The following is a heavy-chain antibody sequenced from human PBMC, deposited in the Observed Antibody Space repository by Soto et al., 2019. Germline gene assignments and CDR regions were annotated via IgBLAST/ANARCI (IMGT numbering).Heavy chain of an antibody. V-gene: IGHV1-18*04. Sequence: ASVNVSCKASGYTFTNYGISWVLQAPGQGLEWMGWTSDYNGNTNYAQKFQGRVTLTTDTSTSTAYMELRSLRSDDTAVYYCARGGAILRLTWRLEFWGQGTRVTVSS. CDR2: TSDYNGNT. J-gene: IGHJ4*02. D-gene: IGHD3-3*01. CDR3: ARGGAILRLTWRLEF. CDR1: GYTFTNYG.